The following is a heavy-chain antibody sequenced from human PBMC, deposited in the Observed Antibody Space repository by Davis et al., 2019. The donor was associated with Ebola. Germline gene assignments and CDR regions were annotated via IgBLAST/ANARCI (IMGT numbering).Heavy chain of an antibody. J-gene: IGHJ5*02. CDR1: GGTFSSYA. Sequence: AASVKVSCKASGGTFSSYAISWVRQAPGQGLEWMGRIIPILGTANYAQKFQGRVTITADESTSTAYMELSSLRSEDTAVYYCARTIPEIYCSGGSCYSGEGLNWFDPWGQGTLVTVSS. CDR2: IIPILGTA. V-gene: IGHV1-69*11. D-gene: IGHD2-15*01. CDR3: ARTIPEIYCSGGSCYSGEGLNWFDP.